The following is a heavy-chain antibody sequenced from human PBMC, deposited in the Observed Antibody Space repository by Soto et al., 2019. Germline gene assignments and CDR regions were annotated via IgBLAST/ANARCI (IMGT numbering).Heavy chain of an antibody. Sequence: PGEPMKISCRGAGYTFTDYWSSWVRQMPGKGLEWMGRIDPSDSYTSNSPSFQGHVTISADKSINTAYMRWSSLKASDTAMYYCVRHRVGSYYYFDYWGQGTLVTVSS. CDR3: VRHRVGSYYYFDY. CDR1: GYTFTDYW. V-gene: IGHV5-10-1*01. J-gene: IGHJ4*02. CDR2: IDPSDSYT. D-gene: IGHD1-26*01.